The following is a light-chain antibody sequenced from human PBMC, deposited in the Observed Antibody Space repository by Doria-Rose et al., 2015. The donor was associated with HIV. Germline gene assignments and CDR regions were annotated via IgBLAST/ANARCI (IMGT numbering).Light chain of an antibody. J-gene: IGKJ1*01. CDR3: QQCYSYPPT. CDR2: AAS. Sequence: AIRMTQSPSSLSASTGDRVTITCRASQDISNYLAWYQQKPGKAPKLLIYAASTLQSGVPSRFSGSGSGTDFTLTISYLQPEDFATYYCQQCYSYPPTFGQGTKVEVE. CDR1: QDISNY. V-gene: IGKV1-8*01.